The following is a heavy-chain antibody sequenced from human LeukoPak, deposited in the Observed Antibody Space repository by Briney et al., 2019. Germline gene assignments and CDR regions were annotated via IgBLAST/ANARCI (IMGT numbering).Heavy chain of an antibody. J-gene: IGHJ4*02. CDR3: ARRLYYGYFDY. V-gene: IGHV4-61*01. Sequence: SETLSLTCTVSGGSVGSGSYYWSWIRQPPGKGLEWIGYIYYSGSTNYNPSLKSRVTISVDTSKNQFSLKLSSVTAADTAVYYCARRLYYGYFDYWGQGTLVTVSS. D-gene: IGHD4-17*01. CDR1: GGSVGSGSYY. CDR2: IYYSGST.